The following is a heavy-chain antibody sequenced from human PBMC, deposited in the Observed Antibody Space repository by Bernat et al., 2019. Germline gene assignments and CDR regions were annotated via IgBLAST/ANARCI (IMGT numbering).Heavy chain of an antibody. J-gene: IGHJ4*02. V-gene: IGHV3-7*04. CDR3: ARGVGGAGRVLDS. CDR1: GFTLSRHW. D-gene: IGHD6-13*01. CDR2: IKEDGGQE. Sequence: EVHLVDSGGGLVQPGGSLRLSCAASGFTLSRHWMTWVRQAPGKGLEWVANIKEDGGQEYYVDSVQGRFTISRDNAKNSLYLQMNSLTAEDTAVYYCARGVGGAGRVLDSWGQGTLVTVSS.